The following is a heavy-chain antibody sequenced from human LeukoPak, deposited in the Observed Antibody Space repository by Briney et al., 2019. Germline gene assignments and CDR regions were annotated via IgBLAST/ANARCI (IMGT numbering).Heavy chain of an antibody. J-gene: IGHJ4*02. CDR2: INWNGGST. Sequence: GGSLRLSCAASGFTFDDYGMSWVRQAPGKGLEWVSGINWNGGSTGYADSVKGRFTISRDNAKNSLYLQMNSLRAEDTALYYCARDSYDILTGYYIHFDYWGQGTLVTVSS. CDR1: GFTFDDYG. D-gene: IGHD3-9*01. V-gene: IGHV3-20*04. CDR3: ARDSYDILTGYYIHFDY.